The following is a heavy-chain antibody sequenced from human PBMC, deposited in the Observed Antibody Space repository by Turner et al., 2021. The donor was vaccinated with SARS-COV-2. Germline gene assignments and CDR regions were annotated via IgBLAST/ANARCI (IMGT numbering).Heavy chain of an antibody. CDR1: VDKFSTNG. CDR2: VVPIFGKS. D-gene: IGHD4-4*01. CDR3: AREGYSGHFDH. J-gene: IGHJ4*02. Sequence: QLHLVPSGAAVIMPGSAVQVSCKVSVDKFSTNGISWVRQAPGKGIEWMGGVVPIFGKSNYEQKFQGRVTSTADELTTTAYMELSRLTSEDTAVYFCAREGYSGHFDHWGQGTLVTVSS. V-gene: IGHV1-69*01.